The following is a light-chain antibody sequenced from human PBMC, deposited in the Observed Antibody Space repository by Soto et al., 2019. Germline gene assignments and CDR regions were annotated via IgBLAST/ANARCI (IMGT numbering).Light chain of an antibody. Sequence: GDRVTITCQASEDISNFLNWYQQKPGKAPEPLIYDASNLKPGVPSRFSGSGSGTAVTLTISSLQPEDFATYYCQQYNSYPWTFGPGTKVDIK. CDR2: DAS. CDR1: EDISNF. J-gene: IGKJ1*01. V-gene: IGKV1-33*01. CDR3: QQYNSYPWT.